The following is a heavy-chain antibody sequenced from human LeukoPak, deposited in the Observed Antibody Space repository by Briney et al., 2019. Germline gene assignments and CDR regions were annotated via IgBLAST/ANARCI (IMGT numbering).Heavy chain of an antibody. CDR2: IYYSGST. D-gene: IGHD3-3*01. CDR1: DGSISSSSYY. J-gene: IGHJ4*02. CDR3: ASLPRITIFGVVH. Sequence: PSETLSLTCTVSDGSISSSSYYWGWIRQPPGKGLEWIGSIYYSGSTYYNPSLKSRVTISVDTSKNQFSLKLSSVTAADTAVYYCASLPRITIFGVVHWGQGTLVTVSS. V-gene: IGHV4-39*01.